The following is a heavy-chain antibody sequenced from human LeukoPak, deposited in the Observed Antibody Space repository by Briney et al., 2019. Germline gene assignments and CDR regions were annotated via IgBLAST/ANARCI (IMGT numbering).Heavy chain of an antibody. CDR1: GFTFSSYE. D-gene: IGHD6-13*01. Sequence: GGSLRLSCAASGFTFSSYEMNWVRQAPGKGLEWVSYISSSGSTIYYADSVKGRFTISRDNAKNSLFLQMNSLRAEDTAVCYCGRGGKVEQLVLARWGQGSLVTVSS. CDR2: ISSSGSTI. J-gene: IGHJ4*02. V-gene: IGHV3-48*03. CDR3: GRGGKVEQLVLAR.